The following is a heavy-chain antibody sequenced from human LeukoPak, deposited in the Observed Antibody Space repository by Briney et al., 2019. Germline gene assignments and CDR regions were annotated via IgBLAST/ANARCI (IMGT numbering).Heavy chain of an antibody. CDR2: IYTSGST. Sequence: PSQTLSLTCTVSGGSISSGSYYWSWIRQPAGKGLEWIGRIYTSGSTNYNPSLKSRVTISVDTSKNQFSLKLSSVTAADTAVYYCARVRSGLYYDDRYYYMDVWGKGTTVTVSS. V-gene: IGHV4-61*02. J-gene: IGHJ6*03. D-gene: IGHD3-3*01. CDR1: GGSISSGSYY. CDR3: ARVRSGLYYDDRYYYMDV.